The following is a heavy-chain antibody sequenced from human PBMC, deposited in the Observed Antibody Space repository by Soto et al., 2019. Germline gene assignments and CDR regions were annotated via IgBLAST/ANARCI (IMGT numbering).Heavy chain of an antibody. CDR2: IYDSGST. D-gene: IGHD1-1*01. Sequence: PSETLSLTCTVSGGSISSGGHYWSWIRQHPGKGLEWIGSIYDSGSTYYNPSLKSRVTISVDASKNQLSLKLASVTAADTAMYYCARGGTRAYFHHWGQGTLVTVS. J-gene: IGHJ1*01. CDR1: GGSISSGGHY. CDR3: ARGGTRAYFHH. V-gene: IGHV4-31*03.